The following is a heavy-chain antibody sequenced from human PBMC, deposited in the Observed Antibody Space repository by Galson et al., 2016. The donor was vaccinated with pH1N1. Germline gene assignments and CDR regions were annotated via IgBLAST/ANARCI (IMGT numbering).Heavy chain of an antibody. Sequence: SVKVSCKASGYTFTTSGIHWVRQAPGQRLQWMGWINCGNGDTRYAERFQGRVTISRDTSTATVYMDLTNLRPEDTAVFYCVKGGDFDYWGQGTLVTVSS. J-gene: IGHJ4*02. CDR2: INCGNGDT. D-gene: IGHD4-17*01. CDR3: VKGGDFDY. CDR1: GYTFTTSG. V-gene: IGHV1-3*01.